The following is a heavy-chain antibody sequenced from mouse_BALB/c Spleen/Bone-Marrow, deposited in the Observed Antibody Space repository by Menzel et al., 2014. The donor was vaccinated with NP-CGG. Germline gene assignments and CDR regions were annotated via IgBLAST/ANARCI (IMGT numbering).Heavy chain of an antibody. CDR2: INPSNGRT. CDR1: GFTFTSYW. CDR3: ARDGNYRYAMDC. D-gene: IGHD2-1*01. V-gene: IGHV1S81*02. J-gene: IGHJ4*01. Sequence: QVQLQQSGAELVKPGASVKLSCMASGFTFTSYWIHWVKQRPGQGPEWIGEINPSNGRTNYNEKFKSKATLTDDKSSSTAYMQLSSLTSEDSAVYYCARDGNYRYAMDCWGQGTSLTVSS.